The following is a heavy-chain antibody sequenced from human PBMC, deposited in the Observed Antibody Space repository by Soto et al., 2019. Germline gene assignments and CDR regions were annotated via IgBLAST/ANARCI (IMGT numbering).Heavy chain of an antibody. CDR2: ISGSGGST. CDR1: GFTFSSYA. V-gene: IGHV3-23*01. Sequence: VQLLESGGGLVQPGGSLRVSCAASGFTFSSYAMSWVRQAPGKGMEWVAAISGSGGSTYYADSVKGRFTISRENFKNTLYLQMNSLRAEDAAVYYCAKDLVGSNADYYDYWGQGTLVTVSS. J-gene: IGHJ4*02. D-gene: IGHD2-15*01. CDR3: AKDLVGSNADYYDY.